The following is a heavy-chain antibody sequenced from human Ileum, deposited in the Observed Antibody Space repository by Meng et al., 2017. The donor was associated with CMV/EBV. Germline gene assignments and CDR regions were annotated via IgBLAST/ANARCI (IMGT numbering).Heavy chain of an antibody. J-gene: IGHJ4*02. CDR2: ISGSGGST. V-gene: IGHV3-23*01. Sequence: GESLKISCAASGFTFSSYAMSWVRQAPGKGLEWVSAISGSGGSTYYADSVKGRFTISRDTMKNMLYLQMDSLRGDDTGVYFCASEYTGARGNFYRDYWGQGTLVTVSS. CDR3: ASEYTGARGNFYRDY. D-gene: IGHD7-27*01. CDR1: GFTFSSYA.